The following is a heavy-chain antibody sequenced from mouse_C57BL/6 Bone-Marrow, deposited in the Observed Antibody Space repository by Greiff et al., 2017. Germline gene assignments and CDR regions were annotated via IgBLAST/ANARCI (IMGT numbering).Heavy chain of an antibody. CDR1: GIDFSRYW. CDR3: ARPEDGYSYYFDY. J-gene: IGHJ2*01. D-gene: IGHD2-3*01. V-gene: IGHV4-1*01. Sequence: DVKLVESGGGLVQPGGSLKLSCAASGIDFSRYWMSWVRRAPGKGLEWIGEINPDSSTINYAPSLKDKFIISRDNAKNTLYLQMSKVRSEDTALYYCARPEDGYSYYFDYWGQGTTLTVSS. CDR2: INPDSSTI.